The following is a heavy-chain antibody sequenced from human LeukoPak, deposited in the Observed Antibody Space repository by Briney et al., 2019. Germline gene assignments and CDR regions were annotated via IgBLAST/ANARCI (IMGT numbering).Heavy chain of an antibody. J-gene: IGHJ2*01. CDR1: GGSVSNGNYY. CDR3: ARDRVGGYDYAYFDL. Sequence: SETLSLTCTVSGGSVSNGNYYWSWIRQPPGKGLEWIGYLYYSGSTNYNPSLKSRVTISIDTSKNQFSLKLSSVTAADTAVYYCARDRVGGYDYAYFDLWGRGSLVTVSS. D-gene: IGHD5-12*01. V-gene: IGHV4-61*01. CDR2: LYYSGST.